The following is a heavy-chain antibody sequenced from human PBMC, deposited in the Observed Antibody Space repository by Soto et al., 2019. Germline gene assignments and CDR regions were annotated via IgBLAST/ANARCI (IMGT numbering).Heavy chain of an antibody. CDR3: ARDGHSARFLEWLPIYYYYGMDV. CDR2: IWYDGSNK. V-gene: IGHV3-33*01. CDR1: GFTFSSYG. D-gene: IGHD3-3*01. Sequence: PWGSLRLCCAACGFTFSSYGMHWVRQAPGKGLEWVAVIWYDGSNKYYADSVKGRFTISRDNSKNTLYLQMNSLRAEDTAVYYCARDGHSARFLEWLPIYYYYGMDVWGQGTTVTVSS. J-gene: IGHJ6*02.